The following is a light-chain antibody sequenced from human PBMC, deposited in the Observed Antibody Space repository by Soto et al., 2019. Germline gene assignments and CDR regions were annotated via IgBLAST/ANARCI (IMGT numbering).Light chain of an antibody. CDR2: TTS. CDR1: QGVDNW. V-gene: IGKV1D-12*01. Sequence: DIQMTQSPSSVSASVGDRVTITCRASQGVDNWLAWYQQKPGKAPNLLIYTTSNLQSGVPSRFSGSRSGTDFPLTISSLQPEDLATYYWQQAHSFPLTFGGGTKVEIK. J-gene: IGKJ4*01. CDR3: QQAHSFPLT.